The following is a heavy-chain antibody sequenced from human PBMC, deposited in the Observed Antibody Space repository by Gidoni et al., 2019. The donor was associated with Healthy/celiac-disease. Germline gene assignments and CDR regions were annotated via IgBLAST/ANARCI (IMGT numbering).Heavy chain of an antibody. Sequence: QVQLVESGGGVVQPGRSLRLSCAASGFTFGSYGMHGVRQAPGKGLERVEVIWYDGSNKYYADSVKGRFTISRDNSKNTLYLQMNSLRAEDTAVYYCARESGYYLAHAFDIWGQGTMVTVSS. CDR2: IWYDGSNK. V-gene: IGHV3-33*01. CDR3: ARESGYYLAHAFDI. D-gene: IGHD3-22*01. J-gene: IGHJ3*02. CDR1: GFTFGSYG.